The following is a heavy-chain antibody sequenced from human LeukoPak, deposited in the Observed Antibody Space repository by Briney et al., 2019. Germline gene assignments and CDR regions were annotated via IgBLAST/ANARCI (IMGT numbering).Heavy chain of an antibody. CDR3: ARSVPNYDYVWGSYRYFLDY. V-gene: IGHV6-1*01. CDR1: GDSVSSNSAA. D-gene: IGHD3-16*02. CDR2: TYYRSKWYN. J-gene: IGHJ4*02. Sequence: SQTLSLTCAISGDSVSSNSAAWNWIRQSPSRGLEWLGRTYYRSKWYNDYAVSVKSRITINPDTSKNQFSLQLNSVTPEDTAVYYCARSVPNYDYVWGSYRYFLDYRGQGNLVTVSS.